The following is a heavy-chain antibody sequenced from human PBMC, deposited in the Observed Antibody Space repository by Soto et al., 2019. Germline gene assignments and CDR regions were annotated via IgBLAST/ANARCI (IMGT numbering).Heavy chain of an antibody. D-gene: IGHD6-19*01. CDR3: ARDQRLDSYSSPLYLYFDS. J-gene: IGHJ4*02. V-gene: IGHV4-4*07. Sequence: SESLSLPCTVSGVSMRSSYWSLIARSSGKGLELIGRIYTSGTTNYNPSIKSRVTMSVDTSKTRFSLKLTSVTAADTAVYYCARDQRLDSYSSPLYLYFDSWGQGSLVPVSS. CDR1: GVSMRSSY. CDR2: IYTSGTT.